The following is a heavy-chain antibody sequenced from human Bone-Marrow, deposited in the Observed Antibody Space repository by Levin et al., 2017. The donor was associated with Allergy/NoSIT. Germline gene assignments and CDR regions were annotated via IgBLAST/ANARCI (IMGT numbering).Heavy chain of an antibody. CDR3: VKDIQTPEAPGMILQF. J-gene: IGHJ1*01. V-gene: IGHV3-9*01. CDR2: ISWNSAQI. Sequence: SLKISCAASGFTFDNYGMHWVRQLPGKGLEWVSSISWNSAQIGYGDSVKGRFTISRDNAKNSLYLQMNSLRPEDTALYYCVKDIQTPEAPGMILQFWGQGTQVMVSS. CDR1: GFTFDNYG. D-gene: IGHD4-11*01.